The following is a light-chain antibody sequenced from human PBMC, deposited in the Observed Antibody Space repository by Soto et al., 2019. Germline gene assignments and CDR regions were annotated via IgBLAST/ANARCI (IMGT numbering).Light chain of an antibody. Sequence: EIVLTQSPGTLSLSPGERATLSCRASQSVSSNLAWYQQKPGQPPRLLIYGASTRATGIPARFSGSGSGTEFTLTISSLQSEDFAVYYCQQYNSWPLITFGPGTRLEIK. CDR3: QQYNSWPLIT. CDR1: QSVSSN. J-gene: IGKJ5*01. V-gene: IGKV3-15*01. CDR2: GAS.